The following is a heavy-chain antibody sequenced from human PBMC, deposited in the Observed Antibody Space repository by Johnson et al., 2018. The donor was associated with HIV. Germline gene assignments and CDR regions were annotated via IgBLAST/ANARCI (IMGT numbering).Heavy chain of an antibody. CDR1: GFTFNNYV. CDR2: ISGSDFGP. D-gene: IGHD3-10*01. J-gene: IGHJ3*02. Sequence: VQLVESGGGLIQPGGSLRLSCAASGFTFNNYVMTWVRQAPGKGLEWVSGISGSDFGPYYADSVRGRFTISRDNSKNTLYLQMNSLRAEDTAVYYCARTITKSAFDIWGQGTMVTVSS. CDR3: ARTITKSAFDI. V-gene: IGHV3-23*04.